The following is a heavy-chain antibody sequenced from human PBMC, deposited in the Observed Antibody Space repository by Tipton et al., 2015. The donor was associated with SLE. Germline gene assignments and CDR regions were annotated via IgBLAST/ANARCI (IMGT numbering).Heavy chain of an antibody. CDR1: GASISSGSFF. J-gene: IGHJ6*03. D-gene: IGHD2-15*01. CDR2: IYSSGKT. V-gene: IGHV4-61*02. Sequence: TLSLTCTVSGASISSGSFFWSWLRQPAGKGLEWIGRIYSSGKTKYTPSLESRVTISVDTSKNQFSLRLNAVTTADTALYFCARGGRWSGDFYYYMDVWGKGTTVTVSS. CDR3: ARGGRWSGDFYYYMDV.